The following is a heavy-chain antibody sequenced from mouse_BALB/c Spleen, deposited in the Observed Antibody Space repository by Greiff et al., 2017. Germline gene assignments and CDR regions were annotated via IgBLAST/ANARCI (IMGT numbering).Heavy chain of an antibody. CDR2: INPSTGYT. CDR3: AKFITTATRGFAD. Sequence: QVQLKQSGAELAKPGASVKMSCKASGYTFTSYWMHWVKQRPGQGLEWIGYINPSTGYTEYNQKFKDKATLTADKSSSTAYMQLSSLTSEDSAVYYCAKFITTATRGFADWGQGTLVTVSA. V-gene: IGHV1-7*01. D-gene: IGHD1-2*01. J-gene: IGHJ3*01. CDR1: GYTFTSYW.